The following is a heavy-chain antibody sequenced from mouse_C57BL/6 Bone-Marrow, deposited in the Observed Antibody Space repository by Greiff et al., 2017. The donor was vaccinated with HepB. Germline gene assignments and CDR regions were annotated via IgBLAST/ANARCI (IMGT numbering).Heavy chain of an antibody. CDR1: GYTFTSYW. CDR3: ASPNYYGSSWFAY. CDR2: INPSSGYT. V-gene: IGHV1-7*01. J-gene: IGHJ3*01. Sequence: VQLQQSGAELAKPGASVKLSCKASGYTFTSYWMHWVKQRPGQGLEWIGYINPSSGYTKYNQKFKDKATLTADKSSSTAYMQLSSLTYEESAVYYCASPNYYGSSWFAYWGQGTLVTVSA. D-gene: IGHD1-1*01.